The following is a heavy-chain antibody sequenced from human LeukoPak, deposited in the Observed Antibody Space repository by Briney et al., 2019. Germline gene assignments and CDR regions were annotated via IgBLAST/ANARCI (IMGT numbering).Heavy chain of an antibody. Sequence: SLRPSCAAAGFIFDNYAMHWVRQAPGKGLEWVSRISWNTGNKDYADSVKGRFTISRDNDKNSLFLQMNSLRPEDTALYYCVKGTTFDAFDMWGQGTMVIVFS. J-gene: IGHJ3*02. V-gene: IGHV3-9*01. CDR3: VKGTTFDAFDM. CDR1: GFIFDNYA. CDR2: ISWNTGNK. D-gene: IGHD3-16*01.